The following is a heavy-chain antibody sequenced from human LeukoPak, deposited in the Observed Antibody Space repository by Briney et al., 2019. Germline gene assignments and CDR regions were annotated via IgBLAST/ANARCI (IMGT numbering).Heavy chain of an antibody. V-gene: IGHV3-7*01. Sequence: PGGSLRLSCTASGFIFRSYWMSWVRQAPGKGLEWVANIKQDGSEKYYADSVRGRFTISRDNAKNSLYLQMNSLRAEDTAVYYCASAHSSRNDDYWGQGTLVTVSS. D-gene: IGHD6-13*01. CDR3: ASAHSSRNDDY. CDR2: IKQDGSEK. J-gene: IGHJ4*02. CDR1: GFIFRSYW.